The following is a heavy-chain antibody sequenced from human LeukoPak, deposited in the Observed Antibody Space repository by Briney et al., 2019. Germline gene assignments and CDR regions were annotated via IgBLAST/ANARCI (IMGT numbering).Heavy chain of an antibody. D-gene: IGHD2-15*01. CDR2: IYYSGST. CDR3: ASGGTCSALCLGNY. J-gene: IGHJ4*02. Sequence: SETLSLICTVSGGSISSSSYYWGWIRQPPGKGLEWIGSIYYSGSTYYNTSLKSRVTIYVDTSKNQFYMKLSSVTAADTAVYYCASGGTCSALCLGNYWGQGTLVTVSS. CDR1: GGSISSSSYY. V-gene: IGHV4-39*01.